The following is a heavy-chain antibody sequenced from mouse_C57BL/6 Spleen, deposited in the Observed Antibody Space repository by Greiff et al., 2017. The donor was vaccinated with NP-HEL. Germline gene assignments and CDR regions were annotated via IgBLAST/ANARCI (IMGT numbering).Heavy chain of an antibody. CDR2: IYPGDGDT. V-gene: IGHV1-80*01. J-gene: IGHJ4*01. CDR1: GYAFSSYW. D-gene: IGHD2-3*01. Sequence: QVHVKQSGAELVKPGASVKISCKASGYAFSSYWMNWVKQRPGKGLEWIGQIYPGDGDTNYNGKFKGKATLTADKSSSTAYMQLSSLTSEDSAVYFCARDDPSYYYAMDYWGQGTSVTVSS. CDR3: ARDDPSYYYAMDY.